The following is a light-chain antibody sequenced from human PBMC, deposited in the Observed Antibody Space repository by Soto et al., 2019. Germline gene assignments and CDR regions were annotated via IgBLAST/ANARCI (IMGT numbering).Light chain of an antibody. J-gene: IGKJ2*01. CDR2: AAS. CDR3: QHYNIWPYT. Sequence: EIVMTQSPATLSVSPGERVTLSCRASQGISRNLAWYQQKPGQAPRLLTYAASIRPTGIPARFSGSGSGTEFTLTISSLHSEDFAVYYCQHYNIWPYTFGQGTKLEI. V-gene: IGKV3-15*01. CDR1: QGISRN.